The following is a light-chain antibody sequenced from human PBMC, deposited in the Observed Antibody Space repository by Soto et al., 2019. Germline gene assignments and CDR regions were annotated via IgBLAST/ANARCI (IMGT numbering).Light chain of an antibody. CDR1: SSDVGAYDY. Sequence: QSALTQPRSVSGSPGQSVTISCTGTSSDVGAYDYVSWNQQHPGKVPKLLIYDVSRRPSGVPDRFSGSKSGNTASLTISGLQAEDEADYYCCSYAGIYTWVFGGGTKLTVL. CDR2: DVS. V-gene: IGLV2-11*01. J-gene: IGLJ3*02. CDR3: CSYAGIYTWV.